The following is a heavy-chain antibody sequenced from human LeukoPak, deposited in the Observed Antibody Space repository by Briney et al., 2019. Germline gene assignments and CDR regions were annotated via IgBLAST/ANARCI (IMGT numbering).Heavy chain of an antibody. CDR1: GYTFTSYY. J-gene: IGHJ4*02. D-gene: IGHD1-26*01. Sequence: ASVKVSCKASGYTFTSYYMHWVRQAPGQGLEWMGIINPSGGSTSYAQKFQGRVTMTRDMSTSTVYMELSSLRSDDTAVYYCAREIGSYSHFDYWGQGTLVTVSS. V-gene: IGHV1-46*01. CDR3: AREIGSYSHFDY. CDR2: INPSGGST.